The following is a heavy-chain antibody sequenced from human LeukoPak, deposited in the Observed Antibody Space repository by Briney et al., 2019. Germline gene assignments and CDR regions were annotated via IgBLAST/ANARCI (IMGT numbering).Heavy chain of an antibody. D-gene: IGHD6-19*01. CDR3: AKGLGDSSGWYFDY. J-gene: IGHJ4*02. V-gene: IGHV3-30*18. Sequence: GGSLRLSCAASGFTFSSYGMHWVRQAPGKGLEWVAVISYDGSNKYYADSVKGRFTISRDNSKNTLYLQMNSLRAEDTAVYYCAKGLGDSSGWYFDYWGQGTLVTVSS. CDR2: ISYDGSNK. CDR1: GFTFSSYG.